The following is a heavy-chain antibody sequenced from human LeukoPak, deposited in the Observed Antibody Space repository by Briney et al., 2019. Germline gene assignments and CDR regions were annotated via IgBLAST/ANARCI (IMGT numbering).Heavy chain of an antibody. J-gene: IGHJ4*02. CDR1: GFTLSSSW. Sequence: GGSLRLSCAASGFTLSSSWMHWVRQAPGKGLVWVSRINSDGRRTSYAGSVKGRFTHSREKPKKTLYVQINRLRAKDTPVCYCARDCSLGNWGEGALVSVSS. CDR3: ARDCSLGN. V-gene: IGHV3-74*01. CDR2: INSDGRRT. D-gene: IGHD7-27*01.